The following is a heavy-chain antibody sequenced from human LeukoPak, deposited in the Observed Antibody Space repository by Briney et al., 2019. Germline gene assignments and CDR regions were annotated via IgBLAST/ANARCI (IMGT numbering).Heavy chain of an antibody. V-gene: IGHV1-24*01. J-gene: IGHJ4*02. Sequence: ASVKVSCKVSGRTLIALSMHWVRQAPGKGVEWLGGFEPEDGETIYAQQFQGRVTMTEDTSTDTAYMELSSLRSEDTAVYYCAASSPQNWKTHEYWGQGTLVTVSS. CDR1: GRTLIALS. D-gene: IGHD1-1*01. CDR3: AASSPQNWKTHEY. CDR2: FEPEDGET.